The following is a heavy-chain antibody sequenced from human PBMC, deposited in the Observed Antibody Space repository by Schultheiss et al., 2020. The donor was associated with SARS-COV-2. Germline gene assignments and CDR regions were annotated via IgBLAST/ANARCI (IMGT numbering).Heavy chain of an antibody. Sequence: GESLKISCAASGFTFSSYAMSWVRQAPGKGLEWVSAISGSGGSTYYADSVQGRFTISRDNTKNSLYLHMNSLRVDDTAVYYCARDSDYGDYVIDYWGQGTLVTVSS. J-gene: IGHJ4*02. D-gene: IGHD4-17*01. V-gene: IGHV3-23*01. CDR1: GFTFSSYA. CDR3: ARDSDYGDYVIDY. CDR2: ISGSGGST.